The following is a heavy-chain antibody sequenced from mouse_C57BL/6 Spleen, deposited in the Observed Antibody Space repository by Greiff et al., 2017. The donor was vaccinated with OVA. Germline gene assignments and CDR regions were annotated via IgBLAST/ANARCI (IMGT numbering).Heavy chain of an antibody. V-gene: IGHV1-52*01. CDR2: IDPSDSET. Sequence: QVQLQQPGAELVRPGSSVKLSCKASGYTFTSYWMHWVKQRPIQGLEWIGNIDPSDSETHYNQKFKDKATLTVDKSSSTAYMQLSSLTSEDSAVYYCARAAYYSPYAMDYWGQGTSGTVSS. CDR1: GYTFTSYW. J-gene: IGHJ4*01. D-gene: IGHD2-12*01. CDR3: ARAAYYSPYAMDY.